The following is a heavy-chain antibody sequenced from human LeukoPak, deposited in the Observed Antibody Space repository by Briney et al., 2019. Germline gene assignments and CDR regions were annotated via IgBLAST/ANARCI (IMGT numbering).Heavy chain of an antibody. CDR2: IYHSGST. CDR3: ARDEQQLVPSHAFDI. Sequence: SETLSLTCTVSGDSIGSDGYYWSWSRQPPGKGLEWIGHIYHSGSTYYNPSLMRRVTISLDRSKNRFSLKLTSVTAADTAVYYCARDEQQLVPSHAFDIWGQGTMVTVSS. D-gene: IGHD6-13*01. J-gene: IGHJ3*02. CDR1: GDSIGSDGYY. V-gene: IGHV4-30-2*01.